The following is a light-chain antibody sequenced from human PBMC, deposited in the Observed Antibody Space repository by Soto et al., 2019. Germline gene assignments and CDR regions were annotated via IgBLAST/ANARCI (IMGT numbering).Light chain of an antibody. V-gene: IGKV3-20*01. CDR2: GAS. CDR3: QQYGSSPLCT. CDR1: QSVSSSY. J-gene: IGKJ2*02. Sequence: EIVLTQSPGTLSLSPGERATLSCRASQSVSSSYLAWYQQKPGQAPRLLIYGASSRATVIPDRFSGSGSGTDFTLTISRLEPEDFAVYYCQQYGSSPLCTFGQGTKLEIK.